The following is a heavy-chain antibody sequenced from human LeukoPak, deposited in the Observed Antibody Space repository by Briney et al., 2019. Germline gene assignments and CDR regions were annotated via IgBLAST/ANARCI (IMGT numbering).Heavy chain of an antibody. CDR2: IYYSVST. J-gene: IGHJ4*02. Sequence: PSETLSLTCTVSGGSISSHYWSWLRQPPGQGLEWIGYIYYSVSTNFNPSLKSRVTISVDTSKNQFSLKVSSATAADTAVYYCARGSYYFDYWGQGTLVTVSS. CDR3: ARGSYYFDY. CDR1: GGSISSHY. D-gene: IGHD3-10*01. V-gene: IGHV4-59*11.